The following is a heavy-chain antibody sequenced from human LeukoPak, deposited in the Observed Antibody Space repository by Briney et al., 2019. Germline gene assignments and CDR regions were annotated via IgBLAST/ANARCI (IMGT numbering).Heavy chain of an antibody. CDR1: GGSFSGYY. J-gene: IGHJ6*02. D-gene: IGHD6-19*01. CDR2: INHSGST. CDR3: AREDSSGWYPRYYYYGMDV. Sequence: RSSETLSLTCAVYGGSFSGYYWSWIRQPPGKGLEWIGEINHSGSTNYNPSLKSRVTISVDTSKNQFSLKLSSVTAADTAVYYCAREDSSGWYPRYYYYGMDVWGQGTTVTVSS. V-gene: IGHV4-34*01.